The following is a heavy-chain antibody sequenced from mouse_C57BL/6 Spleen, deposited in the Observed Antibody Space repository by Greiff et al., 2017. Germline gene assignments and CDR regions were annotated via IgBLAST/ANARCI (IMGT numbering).Heavy chain of an antibody. CDR1: GYTFTAYT. V-gene: IGHV1-62-2*01. J-gene: IGHJ2*01. CDR3: ARHKKGYYYFDY. Sequence: QVQLQQSGAELVKPGASVKLSCKASGYTFTAYTIHWVKQRPGQGLEWIGWFYPGSGSIKYNEKFKDKATLTADKSSNTVYMELSRLTSDDSAVYFCARHKKGYYYFDYWGQGTTLTVSS. CDR2: FYPGSGSI. D-gene: IGHD1-1*01.